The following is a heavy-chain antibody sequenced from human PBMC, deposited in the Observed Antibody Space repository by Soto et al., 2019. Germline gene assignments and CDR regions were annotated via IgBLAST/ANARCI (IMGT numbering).Heavy chain of an antibody. CDR3: ARAEGQLLWFGESSPYYFDY. Sequence: SGTLSLTCTVSGGSLSSGAYYWSWIRQHPWKGLEWIGYIYYSGSTYYNPSLKSRVTISVDRSKNQFSLKLSSVTAADTAVYYCARAEGQLLWFGESSPYYFDYWGQGTLVTVSS. J-gene: IGHJ4*02. V-gene: IGHV4-31*03. CDR2: IYYSGST. D-gene: IGHD3-10*01. CDR1: GGSLSSGAYY.